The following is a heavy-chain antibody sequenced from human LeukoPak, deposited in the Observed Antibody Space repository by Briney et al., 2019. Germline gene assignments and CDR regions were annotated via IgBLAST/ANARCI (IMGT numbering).Heavy chain of an antibody. CDR2: ISSSSSYI. V-gene: IGHV3-21*01. Sequence: PGGSLRLSCAASGFTFSSYSMNWVRQAPGKGLEWVSSISSSSSYIYYADSVKGRFTISRDNAKNSLYLQMNSLRAEDTAMYYCARDPTTVGSRKPLDYWGQGTLVTVSS. D-gene: IGHD4-23*01. CDR3: ARDPTTVGSRKPLDY. J-gene: IGHJ4*02. CDR1: GFTFSSYS.